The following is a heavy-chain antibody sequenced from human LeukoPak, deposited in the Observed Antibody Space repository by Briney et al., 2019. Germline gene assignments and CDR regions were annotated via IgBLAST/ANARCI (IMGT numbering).Heavy chain of an antibody. Sequence: KSSETLSLTCTVSGGSISSGSYYWSWIRQPAGKGLEWIGRIYTSGSTNYNPSLKSRVTMSVDTSKNQFSLKLSSVTAADTAVYYCAREPAGYSSSWYEGPFYYYYMDVWGKGTTVTVSS. D-gene: IGHD6-13*01. CDR1: GGSISSGSYY. J-gene: IGHJ6*03. CDR2: IYTSGST. CDR3: AREPAGYSSSWYEGPFYYYYMDV. V-gene: IGHV4-61*02.